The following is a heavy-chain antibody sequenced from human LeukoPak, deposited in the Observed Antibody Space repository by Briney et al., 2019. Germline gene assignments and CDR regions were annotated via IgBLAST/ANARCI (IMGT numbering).Heavy chain of an antibody. J-gene: IGHJ4*02. CDR3: ARPARDGDYYY. V-gene: IGHV4-39*01. CDR2: IPYSGSA. Sequence: PSATLSLTCAVSGDSISSSSYFWGWIRQPPGKGLEWIGSIPYSGSASYDPSLKSRVIISIDTSKNQLSLEVRSVTAADTAVYYCARPARDGDYYYWGQGTLVTVSS. CDR1: GDSISSSSYF. D-gene: IGHD2/OR15-2a*01.